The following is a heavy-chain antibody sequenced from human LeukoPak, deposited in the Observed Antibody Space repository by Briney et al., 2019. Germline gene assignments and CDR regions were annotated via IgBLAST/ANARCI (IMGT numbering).Heavy chain of an antibody. CDR2: ISSSSSII. CDR1: GFTLTGYS. D-gene: IGHD6-19*01. CDR3: ARGSRNNGWYADY. Sequence: PGGSRRLSCAASGFTLTGYSMNWVRQAPGKGLEWVSYISSSSSIIYYADSVKGRFTLSRDNAKNSLYLQMNSLRAEDTAIYYCARGSRNNGWYADYWGQGTLVTVSS. V-gene: IGHV3-48*04. J-gene: IGHJ4*02.